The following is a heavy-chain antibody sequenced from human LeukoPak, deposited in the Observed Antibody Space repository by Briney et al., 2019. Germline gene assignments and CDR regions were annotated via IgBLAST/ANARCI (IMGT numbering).Heavy chain of an antibody. CDR2: IYPGDSDT. J-gene: IGHJ6*03. CDR3: ARQAQDYDFWSGYLGAGYYYYYVDV. D-gene: IGHD3-3*01. Sequence: GESLKTSCKGSGYSFTSYWIGWVRQMPGKGLEWMGIIYPGDSDTRYSPSFQGQVTISADKSISTAYLQWSSLKASDTAMYYCARQAQDYDFWSGYLGAGYYYYYVDVWGKGTTVTVSS. V-gene: IGHV5-51*01. CDR1: GYSFTSYW.